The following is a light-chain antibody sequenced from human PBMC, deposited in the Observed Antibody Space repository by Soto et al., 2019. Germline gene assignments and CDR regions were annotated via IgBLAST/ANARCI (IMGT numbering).Light chain of an antibody. CDR1: QSVSSAS. Sequence: EIVLTQSPATLSLSPGERATLSCGASQSVSSASLAWYQQKPGLAPRLLIYGASSRATGIPDRFSGSGSGTDFTLTISRLEPEDFAVYYCQQYGGSPLVTFGQGTRLEIK. CDR2: GAS. CDR3: QQYGGSPLVT. V-gene: IGKV3D-20*01. J-gene: IGKJ5*01.